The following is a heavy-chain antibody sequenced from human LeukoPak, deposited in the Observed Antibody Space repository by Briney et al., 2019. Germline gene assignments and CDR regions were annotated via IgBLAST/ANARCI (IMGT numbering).Heavy chain of an antibody. CDR1: GGSISGYY. CDR3: ARAGSYSSSSLIDY. J-gene: IGHJ4*02. CDR2: INHSGST. Sequence: SETLSLTCTVSGGSISGYYWSWIRQPPGKGLEWIGEINHSGSTNYNPSLKSRVTISVDTSKNQFSLKLSSVTAADTAVYYCARAGSYSSSSLIDYWGQGTLVTVSS. V-gene: IGHV4-34*01. D-gene: IGHD6-6*01.